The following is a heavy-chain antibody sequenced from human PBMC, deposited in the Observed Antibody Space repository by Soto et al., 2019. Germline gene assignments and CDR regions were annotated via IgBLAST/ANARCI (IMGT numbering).Heavy chain of an antibody. Sequence: GGSLRLSCAASGFTFSSYSMNWVRQAPGKGLEWVSYISSSSSTIYYADSVKGRFSISRDYSKNTVYLQMHSLRPEDTAVYYCAKDQVEFCSSTSCFGAFDYWGHGTPVTVSS. CDR1: GFTFSSYS. D-gene: IGHD2-2*01. CDR2: ISSSSSTI. J-gene: IGHJ5*01. CDR3: AKDQVEFCSSTSCFGAFDY. V-gene: IGHV3-48*01.